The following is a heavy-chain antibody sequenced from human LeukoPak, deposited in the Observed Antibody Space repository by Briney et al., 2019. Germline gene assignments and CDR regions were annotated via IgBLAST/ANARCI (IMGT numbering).Heavy chain of an antibody. CDR3: ARGGGSGSLFISWFDP. Sequence: ASVKVSCKASGGTFSSYAISWVRQAPGQGLEWMGGIIPIFGTANYAQKFQGRVTITADESTSTAYMELSSLRSEDTAVYYCARGGGSGSLFISWFDPWGQGTLGTVSS. CDR1: GGTFSSYA. V-gene: IGHV1-69*13. D-gene: IGHD3-10*01. J-gene: IGHJ5*02. CDR2: IIPIFGTA.